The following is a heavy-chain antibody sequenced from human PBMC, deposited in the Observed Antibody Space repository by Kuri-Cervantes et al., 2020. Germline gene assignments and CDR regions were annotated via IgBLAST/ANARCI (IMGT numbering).Heavy chain of an antibody. CDR2: VYTSGST. V-gene: IGHV4-4*07. J-gene: IGHJ6*03. CDR3: AREEGCMLSNMDV. D-gene: IGHD2-8*01. CDR1: GGAFSIYF. Sequence: SETLSLTCTVSGGAFSIYFWSWIRQPAGKGLEWIGRVYTSGSTNYNPSLKNRVIMSVDKSKKQFSLKVNSVTAADTAVYYCAREEGCMLSNMDVWGKGTTVTVSS.